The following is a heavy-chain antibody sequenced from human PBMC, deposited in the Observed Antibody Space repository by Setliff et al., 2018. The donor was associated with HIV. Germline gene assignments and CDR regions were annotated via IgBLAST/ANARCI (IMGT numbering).Heavy chain of an antibody. CDR1: GDTNPSDA. CDR3: ARDGSGDYQRLSFYYYMDV. V-gene: IGHV1-18*01. CDR2: ISGYNGNT. Sequence: ASVKVSCKASGDTNPSDAISWVRQAPGQGLEWMGWISGYNGNTKYAQNMQGRVTMTTDTSTTTAYMELRSLRSDDTAVYYCARDGSGDYQRLSFYYYMDVWGKGTTVTVSS. J-gene: IGHJ6*03. D-gene: IGHD4-17*01.